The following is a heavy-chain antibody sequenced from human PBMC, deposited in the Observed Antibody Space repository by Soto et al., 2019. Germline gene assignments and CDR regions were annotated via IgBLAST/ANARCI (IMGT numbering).Heavy chain of an antibody. D-gene: IGHD5-12*01. J-gene: IGHJ4*02. Sequence: QLQLQESGSGLVKPSQTLSLTCAVSGGSITRDSWSWIRQPPGKGLEWIGYIYHNGRAFYNSSLKSRVTMSVDMSKNQISLNLRSVTAADTAVYYCVRDRGYGTLDSWGQGTLVTVSS. CDR2: IYHNGRA. CDR3: VRDRGYGTLDS. V-gene: IGHV4-30-2*01. CDR1: GGSITRDS.